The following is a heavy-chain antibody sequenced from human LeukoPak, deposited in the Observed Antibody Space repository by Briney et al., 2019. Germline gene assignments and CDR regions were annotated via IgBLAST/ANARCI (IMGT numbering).Heavy chain of an antibody. CDR1: GFTFSSYA. CDR3: ARDGSRGNLVTAPDF. J-gene: IGHJ4*02. V-gene: IGHV3-30*04. D-gene: IGHD2-21*02. Sequence: GGSLRLSCAASGFTFSSYARHWVRQAPGKGLEWVAVISYDGSNKYYADSVKGRFTISRDNSKNTLYLQMNSLRAEDTAVYYCARDGSRGNLVTAPDFWGQGTLVTVSS. CDR2: ISYDGSNK.